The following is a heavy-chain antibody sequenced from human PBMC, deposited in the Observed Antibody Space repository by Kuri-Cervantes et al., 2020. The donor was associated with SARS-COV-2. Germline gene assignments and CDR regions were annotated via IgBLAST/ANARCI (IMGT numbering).Heavy chain of an antibody. J-gene: IGHJ4*02. CDR3: ARGHCDYGWGSYRDDY. Sequence: SVQIICKASGGTISSYAISWVRQAPGQGLEWMGGIIPIFGTANYAQKFQGRVTITADNSTSTAYMELSSLRSEDTAVYYCARGHCDYGWGSYRDDYWGQGTLVTVSS. V-gene: IGHV1-69*06. D-gene: IGHD3-16*02. CDR1: GGTISSYA. CDR2: IIPIFGTA.